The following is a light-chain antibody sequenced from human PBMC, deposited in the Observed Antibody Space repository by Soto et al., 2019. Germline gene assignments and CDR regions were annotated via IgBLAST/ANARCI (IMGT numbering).Light chain of an antibody. CDR2: LGF. CDR3: MQALQTPYT. CDR1: RGPLHSIGTYF. Sequence: EIVMTQSPPSLPFPPEKRAPFSVRPGRGPLHSIGTYFVDWYRQKQGRSPQLLIYLGFNRAAGVPDRVSGSGAGTDFTLKISRVEAEDVGVYYCMQALQTPYTFGQGTKLEIK. J-gene: IGKJ2*01. V-gene: IGKV2-28*01.